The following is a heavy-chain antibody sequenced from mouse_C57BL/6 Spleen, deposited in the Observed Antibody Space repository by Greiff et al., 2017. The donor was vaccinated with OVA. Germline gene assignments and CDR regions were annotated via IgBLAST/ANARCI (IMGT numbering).Heavy chain of an antibody. J-gene: IGHJ4*01. CDR3: ARSTYYGSSYHAMDY. Sequence: QVQLQQPGAELVKPGASVKMSCKASGYTFTSYWITWVKQRPGQGLEWIGDIYPGSGSTNYNEKFKSKATLTVDTSSSTAYMQLSSLTSEDSAVYYCARSTYYGSSYHAMDYWGQGTSVTVSS. D-gene: IGHD1-1*01. CDR1: GYTFTSYW. CDR2: IYPGSGST. V-gene: IGHV1-55*01.